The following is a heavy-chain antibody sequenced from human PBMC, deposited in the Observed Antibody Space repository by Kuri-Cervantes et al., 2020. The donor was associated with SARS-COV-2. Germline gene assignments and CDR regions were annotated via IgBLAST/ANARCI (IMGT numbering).Heavy chain of an antibody. CDR3: ARSGDTDCSSTSCYQSDYARVAFDI. CDR1: GFTFDDYG. J-gene: IGHJ3*02. V-gene: IGHV3-20*04. D-gene: IGHD2-2*01. Sequence: GESLKISCAASGFTFDDYGMSWVRQAPGKGLEWVSGINWNGGSTGYADSVKGRFTISRDNAKNSLYLQMNSLRAEDTALYYCARSGDTDCSSTSCYQSDYARVAFDIWGQGTMVTDSS. CDR2: INWNGGST.